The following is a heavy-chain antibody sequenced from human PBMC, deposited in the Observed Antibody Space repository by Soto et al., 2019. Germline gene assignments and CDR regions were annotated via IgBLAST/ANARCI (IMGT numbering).Heavy chain of an antibody. V-gene: IGHV6-1*01. Sequence: SQTLSLTCAISGDSVSSNSAAWNWIRQSPSRGLEWLGRTYYRSKWYNDYAVSVKSRITINPDTSKNQFSLQLNSVTPEDTAVYYCAKAKSPDCSGGSCYPSRYDYWGQGTLVTVS. CDR3: AKAKSPDCSGGSCYPSRYDY. D-gene: IGHD2-15*01. CDR1: GDSVSSNSAA. CDR2: TYYRSKWYN. J-gene: IGHJ4*02.